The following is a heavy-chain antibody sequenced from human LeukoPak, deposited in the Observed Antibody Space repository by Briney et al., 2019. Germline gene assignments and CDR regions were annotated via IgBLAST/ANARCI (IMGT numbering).Heavy chain of an antibody. CDR3: AKHTPFLKPAFDI. CDR1: GFTFSSYG. J-gene: IGHJ3*02. V-gene: IGHV3-23*01. Sequence: GGTLRLSRAASGFTFSSYGMSWVRQAPGKGLEWVSAISGSGGSTYYADSVKGRFTISRDNSKNTLYLQMNSLRAEDTAVYYCAKHTPFLKPAFDIRGQGTMVTVSS. CDR2: ISGSGGST. D-gene: IGHD2-2*02.